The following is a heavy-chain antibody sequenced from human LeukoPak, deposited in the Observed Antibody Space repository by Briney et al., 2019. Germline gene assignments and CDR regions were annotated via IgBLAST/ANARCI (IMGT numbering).Heavy chain of an antibody. CDR3: TSWGDTTAEYFQR. CDR1: GFTFNRCW. Sequence: GGSLRLSCVVSGFTFNRCWMSWVRQAPGKGLEWVAHINPDGRDTYYVDSVKGRFTISRDNAQNSMYLQMNSLRVEDTAVYYCTSWGDTTAEYFQRWGQGTLVTVSS. D-gene: IGHD2-21*02. CDR2: INPDGRDT. J-gene: IGHJ1*01. V-gene: IGHV3-7*01.